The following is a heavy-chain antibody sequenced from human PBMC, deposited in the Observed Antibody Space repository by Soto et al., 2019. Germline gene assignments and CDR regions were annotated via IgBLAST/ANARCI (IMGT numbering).Heavy chain of an antibody. CDR1: GGSMTSSNW. J-gene: IGHJ4*02. CDR2: AHHSGRT. CDR3: ARSGATRLDH. D-gene: IGHD1-26*01. Sequence: QVQLQESGPGLVKPSGTLSLTCTVSGGSMTSSNWWNWVRQSPGKGLEWIGEAHHSGRTNYNPSHKSRVTISVDKSKHHFSLKLRSVSAVDAAVFYCARSGATRLDHWGQGTLVTVSS. V-gene: IGHV4-4*02.